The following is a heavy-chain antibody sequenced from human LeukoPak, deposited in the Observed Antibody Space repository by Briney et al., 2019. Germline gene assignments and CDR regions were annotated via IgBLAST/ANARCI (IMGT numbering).Heavy chain of an antibody. CDR1: GFTFSSYG. V-gene: IGHV3-33*01. J-gene: IGHJ4*02. D-gene: IGHD5-12*01. CDR3: ARARSLGIVATSFDY. Sequence: PGGSLRLSCAASGFTFSSYGMHCVRQAPGKGLEWAAVIWYDGSSKYYADSVKGRFTISRDNSKNTLYLQMNSLRAEDTAVYYCARARSLGIVATSFDYWGQGTPVTVSS. CDR2: IWYDGSSK.